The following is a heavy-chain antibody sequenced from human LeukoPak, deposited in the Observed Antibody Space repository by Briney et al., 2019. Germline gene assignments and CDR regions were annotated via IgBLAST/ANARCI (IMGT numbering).Heavy chain of an antibody. CDR3: ARTFVSGDGYKVGYFDY. CDR1: GFTFNDYW. V-gene: IGHV3-74*01. CDR2: INSDGSRT. Sequence: GGSLRLSCAASGFTFNDYWMHWVRQAPGKGLVWVSRINSDGSRTSYADSVKGRFTISRDNAKNTLYLQMNSLSAEDTAVYYCARTFVSGDGYKVGYFDYWGQGTLVTVSS. J-gene: IGHJ4*02. D-gene: IGHD5-24*01.